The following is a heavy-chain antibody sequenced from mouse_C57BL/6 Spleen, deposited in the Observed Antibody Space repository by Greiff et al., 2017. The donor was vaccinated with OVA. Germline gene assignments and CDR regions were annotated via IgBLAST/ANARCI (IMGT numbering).Heavy chain of an antibody. V-gene: IGHV2-2*01. CDR3: ARGGFITTVEGYFDV. CDR2: IWSGGST. D-gene: IGHD1-1*01. Sequence: QVQLQQSGPGLVQPSQSLSITCTVSGFSLTSYGVHWVRQSPGKGLEWLGVIWSGGSTDYNAAFISRLSISKDNSKSQVFFKMNSLQADDTAIYYCARGGFITTVEGYFDVWGTGTTVTVSS. J-gene: IGHJ1*03. CDR1: GFSLTSYG.